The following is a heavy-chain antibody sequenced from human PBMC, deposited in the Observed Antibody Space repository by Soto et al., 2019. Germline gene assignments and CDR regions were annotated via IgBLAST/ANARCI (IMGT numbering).Heavy chain of an antibody. CDR1: GFSLSTTHMG. Sequence: QITLKESGPTLVNPTQTLTLTCTFSGFSLSTTHMGVGWIRQPPGKALEWLTHIYWDDDKRYSPSLKSRLTITKDTSKNPVVLTMTNMDPVDTATYYCIHIFNSNSGSYRYFDYWGQGTLVTVSS. D-gene: IGHD3-16*02. CDR3: IHIFNSNSGSYRYFDY. V-gene: IGHV2-5*02. CDR2: IYWDDDK. J-gene: IGHJ4*02.